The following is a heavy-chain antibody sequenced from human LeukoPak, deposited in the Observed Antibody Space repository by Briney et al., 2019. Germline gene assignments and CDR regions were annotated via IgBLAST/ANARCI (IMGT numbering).Heavy chain of an antibody. V-gene: IGHV4-38-2*02. J-gene: IGHJ4*02. CDR3: ARRTTYFGWRPSESPSCFDY. Sequence: SETLSLTCTVSGYSISSGYYWGWIRQPPGKGLEWIGSIYHSGSTYYNPSLKSRVIISVDTSKNQFSLKLSSVTAADTAVYYCARRTTYFGWRPSESPSCFDYWGQGTVVSVSS. CDR2: IYHSGST. CDR1: GYSISSGYY. D-gene: IGHD3-9*01.